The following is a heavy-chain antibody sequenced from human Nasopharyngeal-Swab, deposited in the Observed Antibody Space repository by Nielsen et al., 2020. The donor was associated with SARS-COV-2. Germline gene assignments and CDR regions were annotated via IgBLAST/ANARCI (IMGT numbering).Heavy chain of an antibody. J-gene: IGHJ4*02. Sequence: SETLSLTCAVYGGSFSGYYWSWIRQPPGKGLEWIGEINHSGNTNYNPSLKSRVTISVDTSKNQFSLKLSSVTAADTAVYYCARLGLSGSYYIDYWGQGTLVTVSS. D-gene: IGHD1-26*01. CDR1: GGSFSGYY. CDR3: ARLGLSGSYYIDY. V-gene: IGHV4-34*01. CDR2: INHSGNT.